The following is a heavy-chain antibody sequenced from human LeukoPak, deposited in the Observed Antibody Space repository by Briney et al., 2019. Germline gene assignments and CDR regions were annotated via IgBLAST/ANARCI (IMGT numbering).Heavy chain of an antibody. Sequence: GGSLRLSCAASGFTFGSYAMHWVRQAPGKGLEWVAVISYDGSNKYYADSVKGRFTISRDNSKNTLYLQMNSLRAEDTAVYYCARSPIGYLHYTHFDYWGQGTLVTVSS. CDR1: GFTFGSYA. V-gene: IGHV3-30-3*01. CDR2: ISYDGSNK. CDR3: ARSPIGYLHYTHFDY. D-gene: IGHD2-2*02. J-gene: IGHJ4*02.